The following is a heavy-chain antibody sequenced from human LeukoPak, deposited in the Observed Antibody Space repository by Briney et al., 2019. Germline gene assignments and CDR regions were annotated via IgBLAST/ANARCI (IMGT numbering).Heavy chain of an antibody. CDR3: ARHDNDDDFDY. CDR1: GYTFTRYA. D-gene: IGHD3-16*01. J-gene: IGHJ4*02. V-gene: IGHV7-4-1*02. CDR2: INMYTANP. Sequence: ASVKVSCKASGYTFTRYAINWLRQAPGQGLEWMGWINMYTANPAYAQGFTERFVFSLDTSVATAYLQISNLKTEDTAVYYCARHDNDDDFDYWGQGTLVTVSS.